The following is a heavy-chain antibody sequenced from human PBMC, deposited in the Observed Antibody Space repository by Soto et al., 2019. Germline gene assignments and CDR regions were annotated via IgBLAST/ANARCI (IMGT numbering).Heavy chain of an antibody. CDR2: INPNSGGT. V-gene: IGHV1-2*02. D-gene: IGHD6-13*01. CDR3: ARDIAAAGTRWFDP. CDR1: GYTFTGYY. Sequence: QVQLVQSGAEVKKPGASVKVSCKASGYTFTGYYMHWVRQAPGQGLEWMGWINPNSGGTNYAQKFQGRVTMTRDTSISTDYMELSRLRSDDTAVYYCARDIAAAGTRWFDPWGQGPLVTVSS. J-gene: IGHJ5*02.